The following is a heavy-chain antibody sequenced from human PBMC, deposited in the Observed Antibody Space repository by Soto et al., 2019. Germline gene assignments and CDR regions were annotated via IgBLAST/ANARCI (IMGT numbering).Heavy chain of an antibody. CDR2: MKGYSGNP. J-gene: IGHJ4*02. V-gene: IGHV1-8*01. Sequence: QEQLLQSGAEVKKPGASVKISCKASGYNFNNYEINWVRQAPAQGLEWMGWMKGYSGNPLYAQNFQGRLTLTRDTSTNTAYLELTSLAYEDTAIYFCARRRGESYYGLDYWGQGTLVTVSS. CDR3: ARRRGESYYGLDY. D-gene: IGHD1-26*01. CDR1: GYNFNNYE.